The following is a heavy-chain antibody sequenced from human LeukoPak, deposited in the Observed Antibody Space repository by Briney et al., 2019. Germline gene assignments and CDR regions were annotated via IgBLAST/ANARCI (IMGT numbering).Heavy chain of an antibody. CDR2: IYPSGNT. J-gene: IGHJ3*02. Sequence: SQTLSLTCTVSDASVSSDIYYWSWIRQPARKGLEWIGRIYPSGNTNYSPSLKSRVTISVDTSKNQFSLKLRSVTAADTAVYYCARVDGGRDGYTDAFDIWGQGTKVTVSS. CDR1: DASVSSDIYY. D-gene: IGHD5-24*01. V-gene: IGHV4-61*02. CDR3: ARVDGGRDGYTDAFDI.